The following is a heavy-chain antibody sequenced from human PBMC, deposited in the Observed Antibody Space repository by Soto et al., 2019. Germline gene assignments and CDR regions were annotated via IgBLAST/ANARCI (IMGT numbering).Heavy chain of an antibody. CDR3: ARDVGYHYDGSPSGQFDF. J-gene: IGHJ4*02. Sequence: SETLSLTCAVSGNSISTTNWWSWVRQSPGKGLEWIGEIYHSGSTNYNPSLKSRVTISVDKSKNQFSLKLSSVTAADRAVYYCARDVGYHYDGSPSGQFDFWGQGTLVTVSS. CDR2: IYHSGST. V-gene: IGHV4-4*02. D-gene: IGHD3-22*01. CDR1: GNSISTTNW.